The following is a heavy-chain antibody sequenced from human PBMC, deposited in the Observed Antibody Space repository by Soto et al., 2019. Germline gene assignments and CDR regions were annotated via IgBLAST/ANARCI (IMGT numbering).Heavy chain of an antibody. D-gene: IGHD5-12*01. CDR3: AKGGQSGPGGGNWFDT. J-gene: IGHJ5*02. Sequence: PGGSLRFSCASSVFTFSSYAMGWVRQAPGKGLEWVSAISVSGGSTYYADSVKGRFTISRDNSKNTLYVQMNSLRAEDTAVYYCAKGGQSGPGGGNWFDTWGQGTLVTVSS. CDR1: VFTFSSYA. V-gene: IGHV3-23*01. CDR2: ISVSGGST.